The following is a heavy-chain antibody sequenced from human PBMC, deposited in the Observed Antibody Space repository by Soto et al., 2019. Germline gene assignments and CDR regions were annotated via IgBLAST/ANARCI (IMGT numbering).Heavy chain of an antibody. V-gene: IGHV3-11*01. Sequence: LRLSCAASGFTFSDYYMSWIRQAPGKGLEWVSYISSSGSTIYYADSVKGRFTISRDNAKNSLYLQMNSLRAEDTAVYYCASMGDYDSSGHDAFDIWGQGTMVTVSS. CDR3: ASMGDYDSSGHDAFDI. D-gene: IGHD3-22*01. J-gene: IGHJ3*02. CDR2: ISSSGSTI. CDR1: GFTFSDYY.